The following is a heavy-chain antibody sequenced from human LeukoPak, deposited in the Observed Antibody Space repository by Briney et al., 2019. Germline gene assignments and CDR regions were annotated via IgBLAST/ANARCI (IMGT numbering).Heavy chain of an antibody. V-gene: IGHV4-38-2*02. D-gene: IGHD2-2*01. CDR1: DYSISSGYY. Sequence: SETLSLTCVVSDYSISSGYYWGWIRQPPGKGXXXXXXXXXSGSTYYNPSLRSRVTISVDTSKNQFSLKLWSVTAADTAVYYCARDYCSSTGCYSFVFDYWGQGTLVTVSA. J-gene: IGHJ4*02. CDR2: XXXSGST. CDR3: ARDYCSSTGCYSFVFDY.